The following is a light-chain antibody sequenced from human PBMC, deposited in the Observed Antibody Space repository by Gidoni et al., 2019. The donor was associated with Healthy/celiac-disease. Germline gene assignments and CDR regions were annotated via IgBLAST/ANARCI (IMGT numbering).Light chain of an antibody. CDR3: QQRSNWLT. J-gene: IGKJ4*01. CDR1: QSVSSY. CDR2: DAS. V-gene: IGKV3-11*01. Sequence: EIVLPQSPATLSLSPGESATLSCRASQSVSSYLAWYHQKPGQAPRLLIYDASNRATGIPARFSGSGSGTDFTLTISSLEPEDFAVYYCQQRSNWLTFGGGTKVEIK.